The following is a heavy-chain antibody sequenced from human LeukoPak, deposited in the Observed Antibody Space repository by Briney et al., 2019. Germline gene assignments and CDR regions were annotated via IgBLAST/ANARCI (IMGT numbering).Heavy chain of an antibody. V-gene: IGHV1-46*01. CDR2: INPSGGST. CDR1: GYTFSNYY. CDR3: ARAYGSGSYTLLFFDY. J-gene: IGHJ4*02. Sequence: ASVKVSCKASGYTFSNYYMHWVRQAPGQGLEWMGLINPSGGSTSYARKFQGRVTMTRDTSTSTVYMELSSLRSEDTAVYYCARAYGSGSYTLLFFDYWGQGTLVTVSS. D-gene: IGHD3-10*01.